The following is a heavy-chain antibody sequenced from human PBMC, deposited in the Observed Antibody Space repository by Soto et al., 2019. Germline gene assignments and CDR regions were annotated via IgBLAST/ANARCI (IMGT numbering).Heavy chain of an antibody. J-gene: IGHJ4*02. CDR1: GYSFTSNW. CDR2: IYFGDSDT. CDR3: ARHYYGFDS. D-gene: IGHD3-22*01. Sequence: PGESLKISCKGSGYSFTSNWIAWVRQMPGKGLEWMGVIYFGDSDTRYSPSFQGQVTISADKSINTAYLQWSSLKASDTAVYYCARHYYGFDSWGQGTPATVSS. V-gene: IGHV5-51*01.